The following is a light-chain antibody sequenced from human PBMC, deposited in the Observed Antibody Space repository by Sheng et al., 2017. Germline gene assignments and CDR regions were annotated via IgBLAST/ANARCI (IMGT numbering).Light chain of an antibody. CDR3: QQYKNWPATWT. CDR2: ETS. J-gene: IGKJ1*01. Sequence: EIVLTQSPGTLSLSPGERATLSCRASQSVSTSYIAWYQQKPGQAPRLLIYETSTRAIGIPARFSGSGSGTEFSLTISSLQPEDFAVYFCQQYKNWPATWTFGQGTKVEIK. CDR1: QSVSTSY. V-gene: IGKV3-15*01.